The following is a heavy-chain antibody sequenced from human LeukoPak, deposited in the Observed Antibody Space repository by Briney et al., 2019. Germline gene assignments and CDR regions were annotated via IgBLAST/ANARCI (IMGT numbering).Heavy chain of an antibody. J-gene: IGHJ4*02. CDR1: GFTFSSYS. V-gene: IGHV3-21*01. Sequence: PWGSLRPYCATSGFTFSSYSMNWVRQAPGKGLEWVSSISSSSSYIYYADSVKGRFTISRDNAKNSLYLQMNSLRAEDTAVYYCARAGRWLQFGTADYFDYWGQGTLVTVSS. CDR3: ARAGRWLQFGTADYFDY. CDR2: ISSSSSYI. D-gene: IGHD5-24*01.